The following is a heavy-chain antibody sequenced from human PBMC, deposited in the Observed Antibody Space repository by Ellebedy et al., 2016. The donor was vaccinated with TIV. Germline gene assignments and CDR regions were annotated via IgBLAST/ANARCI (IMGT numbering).Heavy chain of an antibody. J-gene: IGHJ5*02. D-gene: IGHD3-22*01. Sequence: PGGSLRLSCAASGFIFDDYAMHWVRQVPGKGLEWVSGTSWNSGTIGYADSVKGRFTISRDNAKSSLYLQMNSLRAEDSALYSCAKGADSTGYNWFDPWGQGTLVTVSS. CDR1: GFIFDDYA. CDR2: TSWNSGTI. V-gene: IGHV3-9*01. CDR3: AKGADSTGYNWFDP.